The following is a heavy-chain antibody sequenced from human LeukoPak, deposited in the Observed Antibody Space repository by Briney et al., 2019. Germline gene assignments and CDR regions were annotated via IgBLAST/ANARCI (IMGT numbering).Heavy chain of an antibody. CDR1: GFTFGSYG. V-gene: IGHV3-30*02. D-gene: IGHD3-10*01. J-gene: IGHJ3*02. Sequence: GGSLRLSCAASGFTFGSYGMHWVRQAPGKGLEWVAFIRYDGSNKYYADSVKGRFTISRDNSKNTLYLQMNSLRAEDTAVYYCASTQNRGVIIRDAFDIWGQGTMVTVSS. CDR2: IRYDGSNK. CDR3: ASTQNRGVIIRDAFDI.